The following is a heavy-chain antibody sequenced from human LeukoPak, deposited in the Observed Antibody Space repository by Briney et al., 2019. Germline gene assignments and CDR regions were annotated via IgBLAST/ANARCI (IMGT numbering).Heavy chain of an antibody. CDR1: GGSISSGSYY. V-gene: IGHV4-61*02. CDR2: IYTSGST. D-gene: IGHD4-17*01. CDR3: ARSRYGVLDH. J-gene: IGHJ4*02. Sequence: SQTLSLTCTVSGGSISSGSYYWSWIRQPAGKGLEWIGRIYTSGSTNYNPSLKSRVTISVDTSKNQFSLKLSSVTAADTAVYYCARSRYGVLDHWGQGTLVTVSS.